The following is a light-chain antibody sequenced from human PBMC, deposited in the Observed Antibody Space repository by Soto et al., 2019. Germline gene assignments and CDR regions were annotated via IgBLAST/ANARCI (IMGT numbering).Light chain of an antibody. V-gene: IGKV1-39*01. CDR2: AAS. CDR1: QSISSY. CDR3: QQSYSIPYT. J-gene: IGKJ2*01. Sequence: IQMTQSPSSLSASVGDRVTVTCRASQSISSYLNWYQQKPGKAPKLLIYAASSLQSGVPSRFSGSGSGTDVTLTISSLQPEDFASYYCQQSYSIPYTFGQGTKLEIK.